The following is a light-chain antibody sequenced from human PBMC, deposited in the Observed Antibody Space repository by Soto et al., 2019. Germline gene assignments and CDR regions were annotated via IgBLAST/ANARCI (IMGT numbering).Light chain of an antibody. Sequence: EIVMTQSPATLSVSPGEGATLSCRASQTVGSSLAWYQQKPGQAPRLLIYGAFTRVTGVPARFSGSGSGTEFTLTISSLKSEDFAVYYCQEYINWPVYTFGQGTKLEIK. CDR1: QTVGSS. J-gene: IGKJ2*01. CDR3: QEYINWPVYT. V-gene: IGKV3-15*01. CDR2: GAF.